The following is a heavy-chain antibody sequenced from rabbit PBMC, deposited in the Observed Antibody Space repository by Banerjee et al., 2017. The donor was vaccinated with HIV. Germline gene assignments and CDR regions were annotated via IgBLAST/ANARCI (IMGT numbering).Heavy chain of an antibody. Sequence: QSLEESGGDLVKPGASLTLTCTASGFSFSSNYWICWVRQAPGKGLEWIACIYPGNSGLTYYASWAKGRFTISKTSSTVILQMTSLTAADTATYFCARWDSSYGDTSYAYNLWGPGTLVTVS. D-gene: IGHD8-1*01. CDR1: GFSFSSNYW. CDR2: IYPGNSGLT. CDR3: ARWDSSYGDTSYAYNL. V-gene: IGHV1S40*01. J-gene: IGHJ4*01.